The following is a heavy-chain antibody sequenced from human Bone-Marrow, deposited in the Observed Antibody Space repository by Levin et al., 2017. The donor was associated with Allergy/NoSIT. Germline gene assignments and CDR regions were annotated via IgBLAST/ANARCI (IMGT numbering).Heavy chain of an antibody. CDR3: TTAPHGVYSNPPADY. V-gene: IGHV3-15*01. D-gene: IGHD4-11*01. Sequence: GGSLRLSCAASGFTFSNAWMSWVRQAPGKGLEWVGRIKSKTDGGTTDYAAPVKGRFTISRDDSKNTLYLQMNSLKTEDTAVYYCTTAPHGVYSNPPADYWGQGTLVTVSS. J-gene: IGHJ4*02. CDR2: IKSKTDGGTT. CDR1: GFTFSNAW.